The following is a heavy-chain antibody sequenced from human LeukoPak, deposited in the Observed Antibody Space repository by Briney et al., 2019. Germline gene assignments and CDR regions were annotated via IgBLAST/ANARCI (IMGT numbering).Heavy chain of an antibody. CDR2: ISGGSLVT. Sequence: PGGSLRLSCAASGFTFSNHAMNWVRQAPGKGLEWVSIISGGSLVTYYADSVKGRSTISRDNSKNTLYLQMHSLRAEDTAVYYCAKTSVGEGRIIGSAYLDNWGQGTLVTVYS. D-gene: IGHD2-15*01. V-gene: IGHV3-23*01. CDR1: GFTFSNHA. CDR3: AKTSVGEGRIIGSAYLDN. J-gene: IGHJ4*02.